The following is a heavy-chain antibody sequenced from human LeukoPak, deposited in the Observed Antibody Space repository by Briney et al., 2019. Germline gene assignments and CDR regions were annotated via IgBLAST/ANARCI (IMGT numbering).Heavy chain of an antibody. CDR1: GYTFTSYY. CDR2: INPSGGTT. CDR3: ARGGTWTIYSFDY. V-gene: IGHV1-46*01. D-gene: IGHD3/OR15-3a*01. J-gene: IGHJ4*02. Sequence: ASVKVSCKASGYTFTSYYMHWVRQAPGQGLEWMGIINPSGGTTNYAQKFQGRVTMTRDTSTSTVYMDLSSLRSEDTAVYYCARGGTWTIYSFDYWGQGTLVTVSS.